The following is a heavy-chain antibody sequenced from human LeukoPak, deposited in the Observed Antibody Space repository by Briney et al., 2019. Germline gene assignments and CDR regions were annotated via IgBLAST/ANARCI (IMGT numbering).Heavy chain of an antibody. V-gene: IGHV3-73*01. CDR3: TRHAGMDIAARPYYYYYMDV. Sequence: GGSLRLSCAASGFTFSSYEMNWVRQASGKGLEWVGRIRSKANSYATAYAASVKGRFTISRDDSKNTAYLQMNSLKTEDTAVYYCTRHAGMDIAARPYYYYYMDVWGKGTTVTVSS. D-gene: IGHD6-6*01. J-gene: IGHJ6*03. CDR1: GFTFSSYE. CDR2: IRSKANSYAT.